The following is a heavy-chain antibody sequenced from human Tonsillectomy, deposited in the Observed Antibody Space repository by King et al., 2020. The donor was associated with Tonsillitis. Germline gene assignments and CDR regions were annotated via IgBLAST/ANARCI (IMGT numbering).Heavy chain of an antibody. CDR2: INHSGST. Sequence: VQLQQWGAGLLKPSETLSLTCAVYGGSFSGYYWSWIRQPPGKGLEWIGEINHSGSTNYNPSLKSRVTISVDTSKNQFSLKLSSVTAADTAVYYCARVGLAAACKSNYYYGMDVWGQGTTVTVSS. D-gene: IGHD6-13*01. V-gene: IGHV4-34*01. CDR3: ARVGLAAACKSNYYYGMDV. J-gene: IGHJ6*02. CDR1: GGSFSGYY.